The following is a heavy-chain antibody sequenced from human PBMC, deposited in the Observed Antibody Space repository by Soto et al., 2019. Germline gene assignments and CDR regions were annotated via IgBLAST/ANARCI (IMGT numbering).Heavy chain of an antibody. D-gene: IGHD5-18*01. J-gene: IGHJ4*02. CDR2: IYYSGST. V-gene: IGHV4-59*01. Sequence: PSETLSLTCTVSGGSIGSYYWSWIRQPPGKGLEWIGYIYYSGSTHYNPSLKSRVTISLDTPKTQFSLELTSVTAADTAVYYCAREMNSYGFDYWGQGTLVTVSS. CDR3: AREMNSYGFDY. CDR1: GGSIGSYY.